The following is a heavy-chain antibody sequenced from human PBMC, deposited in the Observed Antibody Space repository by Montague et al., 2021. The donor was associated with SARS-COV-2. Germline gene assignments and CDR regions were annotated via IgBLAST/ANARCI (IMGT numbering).Heavy chain of an antibody. CDR1: GGSISSYY. Sequence: SETLSLTCTVSGGSISSYYWSWIRQPPGKGLEWIGYIYYSGSTNYNPSLKSRVTISVDTSKNQFSLKLSSVTAADTAVYYCARLEAGDCSCGSGYSSWFDPWGQGTLVTVSS. CDR2: IYYSGST. D-gene: IGHD2-15*01. J-gene: IGHJ5*02. V-gene: IGHV4-59*08. CDR3: ARLEAGDCSCGSGYSSWFDP.